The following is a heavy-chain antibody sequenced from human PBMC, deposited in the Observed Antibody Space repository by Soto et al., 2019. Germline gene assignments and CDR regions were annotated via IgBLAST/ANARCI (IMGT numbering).Heavy chain of an antibody. CDR2: ISDSGRI. J-gene: IGHJ3*01. V-gene: IGHV4-59*01. CDR3: ARDRMAADATEVAFDF. Sequence: TSETLSLTCTVSGGSISTYFWNWLRQPPGKGLEWIAYISDSGRILYNPSLKSRVTLSLDASKNQFSLRLSSVTAADTAVYYCARDRMAADATEVAFDFWGQGTMVT. D-gene: IGHD6-13*01. CDR1: GGSISTYF.